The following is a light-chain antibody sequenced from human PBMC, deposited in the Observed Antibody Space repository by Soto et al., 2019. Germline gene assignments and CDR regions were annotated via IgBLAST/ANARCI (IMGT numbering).Light chain of an antibody. CDR3: QQYDNLPLT. Sequence: DIQMTQSPSSLSASVGDRVTITCQASQDISNYLNWYQQKPGKAPKLLIYDASNLETGVPSRFSGSGSGTDFTFNISSLQPEDFATYYCQQYDNLPLTFGGGTKVEIK. CDR1: QDISNY. J-gene: IGKJ4*01. V-gene: IGKV1-33*01. CDR2: DAS.